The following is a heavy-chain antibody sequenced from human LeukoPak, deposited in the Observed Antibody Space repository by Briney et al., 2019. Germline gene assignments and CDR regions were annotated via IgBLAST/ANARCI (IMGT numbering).Heavy chain of an antibody. CDR3: AREGRITMVRGVISRPFDY. CDR1: GFTVSSNY. J-gene: IGHJ4*02. Sequence: PGGSLRLSCAASGFTVSSNYMNWVRQAPGKGLEGVSVIYSGGSTYYADSVKGRFTISRDNSKNTLYLQTNSLRAEDTAVYYCAREGRITMVRGVISRPFDYWGQGTLVTVSS. V-gene: IGHV3-66*01. D-gene: IGHD3-10*01. CDR2: IYSGGST.